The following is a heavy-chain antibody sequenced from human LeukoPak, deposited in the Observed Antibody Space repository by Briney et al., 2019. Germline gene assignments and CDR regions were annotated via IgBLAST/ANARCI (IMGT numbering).Heavy chain of an antibody. Sequence: ASVKVSCKASGYTFTGYYMHWVRQAPGQGLEWMGRINPNSGGTNYAQKFQGRVTMTRDTSISTAYMELSRLRSDDTAVYHCAREPLDSSSWSYYFDYWGQGTLVTVSS. CDR1: GYTFTGYY. CDR3: AREPLDSSSWSYYFDY. J-gene: IGHJ4*02. D-gene: IGHD6-13*01. V-gene: IGHV1-2*06. CDR2: INPNSGGT.